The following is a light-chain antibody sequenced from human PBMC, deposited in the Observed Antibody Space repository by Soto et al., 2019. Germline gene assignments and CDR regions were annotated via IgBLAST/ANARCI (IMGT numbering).Light chain of an antibody. CDR2: DVS. CDR3: NSYTSNNTQV. CDR1: SSDVGGYNY. Sequence: QSALTQPVSVSGSPGQSITISCTGTSSDVGGYNYVSWYQQHPGKAPKLMIYDVSDRPSGVSNRFSGSKSGNTASLTISGLQAEDEADYYCNSYTSNNTQVFGTGTKVTVL. J-gene: IGLJ1*01. V-gene: IGLV2-14*01.